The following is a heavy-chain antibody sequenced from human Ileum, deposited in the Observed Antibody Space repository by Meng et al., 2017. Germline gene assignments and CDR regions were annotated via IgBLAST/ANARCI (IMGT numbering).Heavy chain of an antibody. CDR3: EKERAFSMAAACDY. CDR1: GFPFSDYA. Sequence: GESLKISCGASGFPFSDYAMSWVRQAPGMGLEWVSTISGNINSTNYADSVKGRFTINKDNSKNALFLQMNTLAAEDTAVYYCEKERAFSMAAACDYWGQGTLVTVSS. V-gene: IGHV3-23*01. D-gene: IGHD6-13*01. J-gene: IGHJ4*02. CDR2: ISGNINST.